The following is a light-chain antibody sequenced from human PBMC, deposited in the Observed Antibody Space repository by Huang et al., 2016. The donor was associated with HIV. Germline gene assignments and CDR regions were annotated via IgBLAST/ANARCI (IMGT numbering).Light chain of an antibody. CDR3: KQYNSYPYT. Sequence: DIQMTQSPSTLSASVGDRVTITCRASQIINSWLAWYQQKPGKAPKLLFYDASSLESGVPSRFSGSGSGTEFTLTISSLQPDNFATYYCKQYNSYPYTFGQGTKLEIK. J-gene: IGKJ2*01. CDR1: QIINSW. V-gene: IGKV1-5*01. CDR2: DAS.